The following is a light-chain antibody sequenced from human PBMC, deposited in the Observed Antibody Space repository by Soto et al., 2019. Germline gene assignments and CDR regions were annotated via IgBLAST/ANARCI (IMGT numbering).Light chain of an antibody. CDR3: SSYTSGSTLGV. CDR1: SSDVGGYNY. Sequence: QSALTQPASVSGSPGQSITISCTGTSSDVGGYNYVSWYQQHPGKAPKLMIYDVSNRPSGVSNRFSGSKSGNTASLTISGLQAEDEADYYCSSYTSGSTLGVFGGGTKVTVL. CDR2: DVS. J-gene: IGLJ2*01. V-gene: IGLV2-14*03.